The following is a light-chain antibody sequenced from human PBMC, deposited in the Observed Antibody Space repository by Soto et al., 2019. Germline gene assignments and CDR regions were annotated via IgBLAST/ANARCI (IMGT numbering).Light chain of an antibody. CDR1: SRDVGSYNY. V-gene: IGLV2-8*01. J-gene: IGLJ1*01. CDR3: SSYAGTNRV. CDR2: EVY. Sequence: QSVLTQPPSESGSPGQSFTISCTGTSRDVGSYNYVSWYQQHPGKAPKLMIYEVYKRPSGVPDRFSGSKSGNTASLTVSGLQAEDEADYYCSSYAGTNRVFGTGTKVTVL.